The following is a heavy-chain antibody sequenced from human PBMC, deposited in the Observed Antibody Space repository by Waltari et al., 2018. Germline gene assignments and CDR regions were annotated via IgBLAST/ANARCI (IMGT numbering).Heavy chain of an antibody. CDR1: GDSISSHY. V-gene: IGHV4-59*08. D-gene: IGHD2-15*01. CDR3: ARQIAVAAPFDY. Sequence: QVQLQESGPGLVKPSETLSLTCTVSGDSISSHYWSWIRQPPGKGLEWIGYIYYSGSTNYNPSLKSRVTISVDTSKNQFSLKLSSVTAADTAVYYCARQIAVAAPFDYWGQGTLVTVSS. J-gene: IGHJ4*02. CDR2: IYYSGST.